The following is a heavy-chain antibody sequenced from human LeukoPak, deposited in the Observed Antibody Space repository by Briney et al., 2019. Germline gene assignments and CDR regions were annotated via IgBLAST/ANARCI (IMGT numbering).Heavy chain of an antibody. CDR2: IYYSGST. V-gene: IGHV4-59*01. Sequence: SSETLSLTCTVSGGSISGYYWSWIRQPPGKRLEWIGYIYYSGSTNYNPSLKSRVTISVDTSKNQFSLKLSSVTAADTAVYYCARLGPAAGTSFDYWGQGTLVTVSS. CDR1: GGSISGYY. CDR3: ARLGPAAGTSFDY. J-gene: IGHJ4*02. D-gene: IGHD6-13*01.